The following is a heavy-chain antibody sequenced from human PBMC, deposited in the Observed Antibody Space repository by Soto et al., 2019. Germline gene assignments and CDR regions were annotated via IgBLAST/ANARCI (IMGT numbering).Heavy chain of an antibody. CDR3: VKHRGGMGGLAAPWNWFDP. CDR1: GFTFSSYA. V-gene: IGHV3-64D*06. CDR2: ISSNGGST. D-gene: IGHD6-13*01. J-gene: IGHJ5*02. Sequence: GGSLRLSXSASGFTFSSYAMHWVRQAPGKGLEYVSAISSNGGSTYYADSVKGRFTISRDNSKNTLYLQMSSLRAEDTAVYYCVKHRGGMGGLAAPWNWFDPWGQGTLVTVS.